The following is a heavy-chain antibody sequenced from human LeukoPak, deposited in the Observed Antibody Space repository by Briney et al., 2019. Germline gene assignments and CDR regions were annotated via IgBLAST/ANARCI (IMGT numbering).Heavy chain of an antibody. J-gene: IGHJ6*02. V-gene: IGHV1-69*13. CDR2: IIPIFGTA. CDR3: ARVRRKDSSSWYYYYGMDV. Sequence: ASVKVSCKASGGTFSSYAISWVRQAPGQGLEWMGGIIPIFGTANYAQKFQGRVTITADESTSTAYMELSSLRSEDTAVYYCARVRRKDSSSWYYYYGMDVWGQGTTVTVSS. D-gene: IGHD6-13*01. CDR1: GGTFSSYA.